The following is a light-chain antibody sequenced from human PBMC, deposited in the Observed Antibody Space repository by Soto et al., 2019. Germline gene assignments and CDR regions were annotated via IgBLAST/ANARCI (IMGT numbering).Light chain of an antibody. Sequence: DIVMTQSPDSLAVSLGERATINCKSSQSVLYSSNNKNYLAWYQQKPGQPPKLLIYWASTRESGVPDRFSGSGSGTDFTLTISSLQAEDVAVYYYQQYYSTPRTFGHGTNVEIK. V-gene: IGKV4-1*01. J-gene: IGKJ1*01. CDR2: WAS. CDR1: QSVLYSSNNKNY. CDR3: QQYYSTPRT.